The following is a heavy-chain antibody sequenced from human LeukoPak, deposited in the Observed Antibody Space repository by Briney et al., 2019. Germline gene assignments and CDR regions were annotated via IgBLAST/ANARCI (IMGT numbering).Heavy chain of an antibody. D-gene: IGHD5-12*01. CDR3: ARDGRYSGYDFEY. CDR2: IIPIFGTA. CDR1: GGTFSSYA. Sequence: ASVKVSCKASGGTFSSYAISWVRQAPGQGLEWMGGIIPIFGTANCAQKFQGRVTITADESTSTAYMELSSLRSEDTAVYYCARDGRYSGYDFEYWGQGTLVTVSS. J-gene: IGHJ4*02. V-gene: IGHV1-69*13.